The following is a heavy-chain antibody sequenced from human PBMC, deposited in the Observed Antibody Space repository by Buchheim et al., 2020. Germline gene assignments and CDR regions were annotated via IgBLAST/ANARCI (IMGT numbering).Heavy chain of an antibody. J-gene: IGHJ5*01. CDR2: ISSGGGTI. CDR3: AKDRWVGRLMAGGCFDS. V-gene: IGHV3-23*01. Sequence: DVQLLESGGGLVQPGGSLRLPCGVSGTSFSTYAMSWVRQAPGKGLDWVSSISSGGGTIDYADSVKGRFTISRDNSKNTLYLQMNSLTAEDTAIYYCAKDRWVGRLMAGGCFDSWGQGTL. CDR1: GTSFSTYA. D-gene: IGHD6-19*01.